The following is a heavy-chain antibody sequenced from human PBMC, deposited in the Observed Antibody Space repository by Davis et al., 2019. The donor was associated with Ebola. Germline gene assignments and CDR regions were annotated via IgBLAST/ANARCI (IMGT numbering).Heavy chain of an antibody. CDR2: INPSGGST. CDR1: GYTFTGYY. D-gene: IGHD3-16*01. Sequence: ASVKVSCKASGYTFTGYYMHWVRQAPGQGLEWMGIINPSGGSTSYAQKFQGRVTMTRDTSTSTVYMELSSLRSEDTAVYYCARERGGGIWYYYGMDVWGKGTTVTVSS. V-gene: IGHV1-46*01. CDR3: ARERGGGIWYYYGMDV. J-gene: IGHJ6*04.